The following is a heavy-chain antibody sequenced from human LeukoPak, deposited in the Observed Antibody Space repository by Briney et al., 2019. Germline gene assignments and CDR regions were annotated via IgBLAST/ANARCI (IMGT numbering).Heavy chain of an antibody. Sequence: GASVKVSCKASGYTFTAYYVHWMRLAPGQGLEWMGRITPNSGDTVYAQKFQGRVTMTTDTSISTAYMELSSLTSDDTAVYYCTRDCVGAMNPDYWGQGTLVTVSS. D-gene: IGHD1-26*01. CDR3: TRDCVGAMNPDY. J-gene: IGHJ4*02. V-gene: IGHV1-2*06. CDR1: GYTFTAYY. CDR2: ITPNSGDT.